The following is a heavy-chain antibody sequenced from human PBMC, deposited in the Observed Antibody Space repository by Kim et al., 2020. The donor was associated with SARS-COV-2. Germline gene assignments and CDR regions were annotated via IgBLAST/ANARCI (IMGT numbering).Heavy chain of an antibody. V-gene: IGHV4-31*03. CDR3: ARDLWFGASSGMDV. Sequence: SETLSLTCTVSGGSISSGGYYWSWIRQHPGKGLEWIGYIYYSGSTYYNPSLKSRVTISVDTSKNQFSLKLSSVTAADTAVYYCARDLWFGASSGMDVWGQGTTVTVSS. CDR1: GGSISSGGYY. D-gene: IGHD3-10*01. CDR2: IYYSGST. J-gene: IGHJ6*02.